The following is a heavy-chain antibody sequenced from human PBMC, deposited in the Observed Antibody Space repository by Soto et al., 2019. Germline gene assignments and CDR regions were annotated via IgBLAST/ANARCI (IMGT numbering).Heavy chain of an antibody. CDR2: INPSGGST. CDR1: GGTFTSYY. J-gene: IGHJ4*02. Sequence: ASVKVSCKASGGTFTSYYMHWVRQAPGQGLEWMGIINPSGGSTSYAQKFQGRVTMTRDTSTSTVYMELSSLRSEDTAVYYCARGGYYYDSSGSVDYWGQGTLVTVSS. V-gene: IGHV1-46*03. CDR3: ARGGYYYDSSGSVDY. D-gene: IGHD3-22*01.